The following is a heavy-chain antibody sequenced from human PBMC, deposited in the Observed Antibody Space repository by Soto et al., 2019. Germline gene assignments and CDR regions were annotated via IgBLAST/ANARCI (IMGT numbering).Heavy chain of an antibody. CDR3: AKDLGGSYYSQAAFDI. V-gene: IGHV3-23*01. D-gene: IGHD1-26*01. Sequence: GGSLRLSCAASGFTFSSYAMSWVRQAPGKGLEWVSAISGSGGSTYYADSVKGRFTISRDNSKNTLYLQMNSLRAEDTAVYYCAKDLGGSYYSQAAFDIWGQGTMVTVSS. CDR1: GFTFSSYA. J-gene: IGHJ3*02. CDR2: ISGSGGST.